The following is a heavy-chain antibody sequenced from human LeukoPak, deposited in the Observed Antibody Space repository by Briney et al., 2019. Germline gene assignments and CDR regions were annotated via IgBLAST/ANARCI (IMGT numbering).Heavy chain of an antibody. Sequence: GRSLTLSCAASGFTFSSYGMQWVRQAPGKGLEWVAFMSYDGSNKYYADSVKGRFTTSREHSKNTLYLQMNSLRAEDTAVYYCAKSYSSGWYYFDYWGQGTLVTVSS. CDR1: GFTFSSYG. V-gene: IGHV3-30*18. J-gene: IGHJ4*02. CDR3: AKSYSSGWYYFDY. CDR2: MSYDGSNK. D-gene: IGHD6-19*01.